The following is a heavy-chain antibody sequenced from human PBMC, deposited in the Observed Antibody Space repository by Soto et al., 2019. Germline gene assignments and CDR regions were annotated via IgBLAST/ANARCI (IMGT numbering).Heavy chain of an antibody. CDR2: IWYDGSNK. CDR1: GFTFSSYG. Sequence: QVQLVESGGGVVQPGRSLRLSCAASGFTFSSYGMHWVRQAPGKGLEWVAVIWYDGSNKYYADSVKGRFTISRDNSKNTLYLQRNSLRAEDTAVYYCARVSWLGTGPDYWGQGTLVTVSS. CDR3: ARVSWLGTGPDY. V-gene: IGHV3-33*01. D-gene: IGHD6-19*01. J-gene: IGHJ4*02.